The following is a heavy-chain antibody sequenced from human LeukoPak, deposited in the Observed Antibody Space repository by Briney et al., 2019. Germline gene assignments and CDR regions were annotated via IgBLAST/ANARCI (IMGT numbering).Heavy chain of an antibody. CDR3: ARGGRYAYFLDY. J-gene: IGHJ4*02. D-gene: IGHD3-16*01. CDR2: IKSDGSST. V-gene: IGHV3-74*01. Sequence: GGSLSLSCAASGFIFSDYWMHWVRQGPGKGLVWVSRIKSDGSSTSYAESVKGRFTISRDNAKNTVYVHMNSLRDEDTAVYYCARGGRYAYFLDYWGQGTLVTVSS. CDR1: GFIFSDYW.